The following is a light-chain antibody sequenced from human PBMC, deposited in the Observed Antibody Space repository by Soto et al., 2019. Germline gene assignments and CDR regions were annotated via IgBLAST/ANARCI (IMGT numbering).Light chain of an antibody. CDR3: MQALQIPPLT. J-gene: IGKJ4*01. V-gene: IGKV2-28*01. CDR1: QSLLHSNGYNY. CDR2: LAS. Sequence: DIVMTQSPLSLPVTPGEPASISCRSSQSLLHSNGYNYLDWYLQKPGQSPQLLIYLASNRASGVPDRVSGCGSGTDFTLKISRVEAEDVGVHFCMQALQIPPLTFGGGTKVEIK.